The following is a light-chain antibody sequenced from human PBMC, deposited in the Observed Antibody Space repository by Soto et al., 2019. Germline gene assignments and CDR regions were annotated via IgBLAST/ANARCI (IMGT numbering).Light chain of an antibody. Sequence: EILLTQSPSSLSASPGEIATLSFRASQSVSSNLAWYQQKPGKAPRLLIYGASTRESGIPARFSGSGSGTEFTLTISSLQSEDFAAYYCQQYNNRPRTFGQGTKVDIK. V-gene: IGKV3-15*01. J-gene: IGKJ1*01. CDR3: QQYNNRPRT. CDR2: GAS. CDR1: QSVSSN.